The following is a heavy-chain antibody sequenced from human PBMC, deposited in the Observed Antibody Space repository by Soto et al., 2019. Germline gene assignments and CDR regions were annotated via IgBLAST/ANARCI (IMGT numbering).Heavy chain of an antibody. J-gene: IGHJ5*02. V-gene: IGHV4-61*08. D-gene: IGHD3-16*01. CDR1: GGSVSSGDYY. CDR2: IYYGGST. Sequence: QVQLQESGPGLVKPSETLSLTCTVSGGSVSSGDYYWSWIRQPPGKGLEWIGYIYYGGSTNHNPSLKSRVSISVDTSKNQFSLKLNSVTATDTALYYCARIPVDTYMINGVDPWGQGTLVTVSS. CDR3: ARIPVDTYMINGVDP.